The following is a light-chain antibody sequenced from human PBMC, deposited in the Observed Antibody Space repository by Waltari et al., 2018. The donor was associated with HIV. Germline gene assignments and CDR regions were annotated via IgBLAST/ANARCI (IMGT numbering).Light chain of an antibody. CDR2: DNE. J-gene: IGLJ3*02. Sequence: QSAMTQPPSVSAAPGQSVVISCSGRNSNIGGTSISSYQHVPGPSPKLLLYDNERRHSTPRGRFFGSKSGASATLVISGLQAGDEGAYYCGTWDNRVGSWVFGGGTKLTVL. CDR1: NSNIGGTS. CDR3: GTWDNRVGSWV. V-gene: IGLV1-51*01.